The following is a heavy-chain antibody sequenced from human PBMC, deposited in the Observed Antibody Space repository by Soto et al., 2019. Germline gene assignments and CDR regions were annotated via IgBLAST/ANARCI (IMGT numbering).Heavy chain of an antibody. CDR3: AKGSKFTIFSPNDY. D-gene: IGHD3-3*01. CDR1: GFTFSTYA. J-gene: IGHJ4*02. V-gene: IGHV3-23*01. CDR2: LSGNSGTT. Sequence: GGSLRLSCAASGFTFSTYAMTWVRQAPGKGLEWVSALSGNSGTTYSADSVKGRFTISRDNSRNTLYLQMSSLRAEDTALYYCAKGSKFTIFSPNDYWGQGTLVTVSS.